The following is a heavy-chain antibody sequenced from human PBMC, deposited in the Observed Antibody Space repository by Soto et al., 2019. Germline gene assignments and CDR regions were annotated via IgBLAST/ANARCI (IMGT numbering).Heavy chain of an antibody. V-gene: IGHV4-31*03. J-gene: IGHJ4*02. CDR1: GSSISSGGYY. D-gene: IGHD4-4*01. CDR2: IYYSGST. Sequence: SETLSLTCTVSGSSISSGGYYWSWIRQHPGKGLEWIGYIYYSGSTYYNPSLKSRVTISVDTSKNQFSLKLSSVTAADTAVYYCARGTVTTTYFDYWGQGTLVTVSS. CDR3: ARGTVTTTYFDY.